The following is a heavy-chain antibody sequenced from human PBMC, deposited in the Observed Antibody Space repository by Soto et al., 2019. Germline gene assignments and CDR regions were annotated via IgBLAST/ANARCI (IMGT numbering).Heavy chain of an antibody. Sequence: SETLSLTCTVSGGSVTSGSYYWSWIRQPPGKGLEWIGYIYYSGSTNYNPSLKSRVTISVDTSKNQFSLKLSSVTATDTAVYYCARVGVHGSGDRGVKFWFDPWGQGTLVTVSS. CDR2: IYYSGST. V-gene: IGHV4-61*01. J-gene: IGHJ5*02. CDR1: GGSVTSGSYY. CDR3: ARVGVHGSGDRGVKFWFDP. D-gene: IGHD2-15*01.